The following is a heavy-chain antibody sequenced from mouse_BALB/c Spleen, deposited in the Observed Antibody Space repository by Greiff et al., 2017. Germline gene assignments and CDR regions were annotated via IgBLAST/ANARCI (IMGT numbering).Heavy chain of an antibody. D-gene: IGHD3-2*02. J-gene: IGHJ2*01. CDR1: GYTFTSYW. Sequence: QVQLQQSGAELAKPGASVKMSCKASGYTFTSYWMHWVKQRPGQGLEWIGYINPSTGYTEYNQKFKDKATLTADKSSSTAYMQLSSLTSEDSAVYYCARSGYQRKNYFDYWGQGTTLTVSS. CDR3: ARSGYQRKNYFDY. CDR2: INPSTGYT. V-gene: IGHV1-7*01.